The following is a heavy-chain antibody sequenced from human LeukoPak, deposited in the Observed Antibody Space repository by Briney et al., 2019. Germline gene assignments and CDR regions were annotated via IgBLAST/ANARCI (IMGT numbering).Heavy chain of an antibody. D-gene: IGHD3-22*01. J-gene: IGHJ4*02. CDR3: ARRGYHDSSGYDY. CDR1: GFTFSSYS. CDR2: ISTSSSYI. V-gene: IGHV3-21*06. Sequence: GGSLRLSCAASGFTFSSYSMNWVRQAPGKGLEWVSSISTSSSYIYYADSVKGRFTISRDNAKNSVFLQMDNLRVEDTAIYYCARRGYHDSSGYDYWGQGTPVTVSS.